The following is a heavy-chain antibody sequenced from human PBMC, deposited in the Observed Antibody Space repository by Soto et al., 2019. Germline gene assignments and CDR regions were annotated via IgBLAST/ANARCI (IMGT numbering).Heavy chain of an antibody. CDR2: IYYSGST. V-gene: IGHV4-59*01. J-gene: IGHJ4*02. CDR3: ARRWGTYFDF. Sequence: QVQLQESGPGLVKPSETLSLTCTVSGGSISSYYWSWIRQPPGKGLEWIGYIYYSGSTDYDPSLNSRVTLSVDTSKNQFSLKLSSVTAADTAVYYCARRWGTYFDFWGQGTLVTVSS. CDR1: GGSISSYY. D-gene: IGHD7-27*01.